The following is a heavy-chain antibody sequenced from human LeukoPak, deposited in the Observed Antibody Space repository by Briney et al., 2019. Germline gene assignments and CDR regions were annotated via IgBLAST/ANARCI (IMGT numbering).Heavy chain of an antibody. Sequence: GSSVKVSCKASGGTFSSYAISWVRQAPGQGLEWMGGIIPIFGTANYAQKFQGRVTITADESTSTAYMELSSLRSEDTAVYYCARPLVGAEAFDIWGQGTMVTVSS. D-gene: IGHD1-26*01. J-gene: IGHJ3*02. V-gene: IGHV1-69*01. CDR2: IIPIFGTA. CDR1: GGTFSSYA. CDR3: ARPLVGAEAFDI.